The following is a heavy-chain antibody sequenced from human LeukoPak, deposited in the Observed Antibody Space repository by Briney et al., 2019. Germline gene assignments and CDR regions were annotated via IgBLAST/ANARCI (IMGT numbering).Heavy chain of an antibody. D-gene: IGHD5-18*01. V-gene: IGHV3-23*01. CDR1: GFTFSNAW. CDR3: AKGNGYSYGRYYFDY. CDR2: ITASGGNT. Sequence: KPGGSLRLSCAASGFTFSNAWMSWVRQAPGKGLEWVSAITASGGNTYYADSVKGRFTISRDNSKNTLYLQVNSLRAEDTAVYYCAKGNGYSYGRYYFDYWGQGTLVTVSS. J-gene: IGHJ4*02.